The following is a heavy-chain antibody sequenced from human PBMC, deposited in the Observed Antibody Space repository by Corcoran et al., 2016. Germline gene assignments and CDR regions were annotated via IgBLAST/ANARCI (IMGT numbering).Heavy chain of an antibody. CDR3: ARVPGIAARLYGMDF. Sequence: QVQLVQSGAEVKKPGASVKVSCKASGYTFTGYYMHWVRQAPGQGLEWMGWINPNSGGTNYAQKFQGRVTMTRDTSISTAYMELSRLRSDDTAVYYLARVPGIAARLYGMDFWGQGTTVTVSS. D-gene: IGHD6-6*01. CDR2: INPNSGGT. V-gene: IGHV1-2*02. J-gene: IGHJ6*02. CDR1: GYTFTGYY.